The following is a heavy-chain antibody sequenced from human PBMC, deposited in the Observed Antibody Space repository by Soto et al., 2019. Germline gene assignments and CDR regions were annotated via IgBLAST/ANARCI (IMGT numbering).Heavy chain of an antibody. CDR3: ARCKTDSDFWSGYPDV. J-gene: IGHJ6*02. CDR2: IYYSGST. Sequence: PSETLSLTCTVSGGSISRGGYYWSWIRQHPGKGLEWIGCIYYSGSTYYNPPLKSRVTISVDTSKNQVSLKLGSVTAADTAVYYCARCKTDSDFWSGYPDVWGQGTTVTVSS. CDR1: GGSISRGGYY. V-gene: IGHV4-31*03. D-gene: IGHD3-3*01.